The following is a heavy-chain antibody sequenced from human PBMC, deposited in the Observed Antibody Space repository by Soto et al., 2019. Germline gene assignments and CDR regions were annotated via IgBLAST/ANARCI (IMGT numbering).Heavy chain of an antibody. Sequence: PGGSLRIAGSPAGFTFSGYFMRWVRPAPGKGLEWVAVISYDGSNKYYADSVKGRFTISRDNSKNTLYLQMNSLRAEDTAVYYCAKSGQYSSGWYYDYYGMDVWGQGTTVTVSS. CDR3: AKSGQYSSGWYYDYYGMDV. CDR1: GFTFSGYF. CDR2: ISYDGSNK. J-gene: IGHJ6*02. V-gene: IGHV3-30*18. D-gene: IGHD6-19*01.